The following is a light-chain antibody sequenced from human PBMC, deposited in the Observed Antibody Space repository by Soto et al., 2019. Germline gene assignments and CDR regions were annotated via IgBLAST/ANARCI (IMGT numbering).Light chain of an antibody. CDR3: QQYNSFPYT. Sequence: DIQMTQSPSSLSASVGNSVTVTCRASQIVDTSLNWYQQKPGRVPKLLIYDASTLESGVPSTFGGSGSGTEFTLTINSLQPEDFETYFCQQYNSFPYTFGQGTRLEIK. CDR1: QIVDTS. J-gene: IGKJ5*01. CDR2: DAS. V-gene: IGKV1-39*01.